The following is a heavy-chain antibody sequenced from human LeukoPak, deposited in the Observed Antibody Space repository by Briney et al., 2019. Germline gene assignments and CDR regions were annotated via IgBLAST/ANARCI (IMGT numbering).Heavy chain of an antibody. CDR3: AKVSVVAGRNAFDI. J-gene: IGHJ3*02. CDR1: GFIFSSYA. V-gene: IGHV3-23*01. D-gene: IGHD3-22*01. Sequence: GGSLRLSCAASGFIFSSYATSWVRQAPGKGLEWVSVIGGSGTSTYYADSVKGRFTISRDNSKNMLYLQMNSLRVEDTAIYYCAKVSVVAGRNAFDIWGQGAMVTVSS. CDR2: IGGSGTST.